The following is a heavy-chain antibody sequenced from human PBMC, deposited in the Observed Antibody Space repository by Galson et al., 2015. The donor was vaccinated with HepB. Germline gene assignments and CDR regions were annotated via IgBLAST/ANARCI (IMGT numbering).Heavy chain of an antibody. CDR1: GFTFSNAW. D-gene: IGHD3-10*01. CDR3: TTVGNYFGSGSYYAKDY. CDR2: IKSKPDGGIT. J-gene: IGHJ4*02. Sequence: SLRLSCAASGFTFSNAWMSWVRQAPGKGLEWVGRIKSKPDGGITDYAASVKGRFIISRDDSKNTLYLQMNSLKTEDTAVYYCTTVGNYFGSGSYYAKDYWGQGTLVTVSS. V-gene: IGHV3-15*01.